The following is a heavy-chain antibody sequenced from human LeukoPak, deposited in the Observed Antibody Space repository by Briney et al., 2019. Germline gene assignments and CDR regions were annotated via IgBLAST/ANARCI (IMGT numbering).Heavy chain of an antibody. J-gene: IGHJ4*02. Sequence: GGSLRLSCVVSGFTFSSYGMHWVRQAPGKGLEWVAVISYDGSNKYYADSVKGRFTISRDNSKNTLYLQMNSLRAEDTALYYCAKRLDYVDYWGQGTLVTVSS. CDR3: AKRLDYVDY. CDR1: GFTFSSYG. V-gene: IGHV3-30*18. D-gene: IGHD6-19*01. CDR2: ISYDGSNK.